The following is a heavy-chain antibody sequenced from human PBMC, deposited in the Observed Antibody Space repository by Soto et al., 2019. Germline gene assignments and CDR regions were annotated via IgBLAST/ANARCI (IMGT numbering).Heavy chain of an antibody. V-gene: IGHV3-30*18. J-gene: IGHJ6*02. CDR2: ISFDGTDK. CDR3: AKGIPHMDV. Sequence: VQLVESGGGVVQPGRSLRLSCAASGFTFSSYGIHWVRQAPGKGLEWVAVISFDGTDKYYADSVKGRFTISRDNSKNSLYLQMNSLRTEDTAVYYCAKGIPHMDVWGQGTTVTVSS. CDR1: GFTFSSYG.